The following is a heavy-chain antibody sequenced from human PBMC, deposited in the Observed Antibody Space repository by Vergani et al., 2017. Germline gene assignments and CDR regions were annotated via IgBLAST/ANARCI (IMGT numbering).Heavy chain of an antibody. Sequence: QVQLVESGGGLVKPGGSLRLSCAASGFTFSDYYMSWIRQAPGKGLEWVSYISSSGSTIYYADSVKGRFTISRDNAKHSLCLQMNSLRAEDTAVYYCARRYSYVTWGRYYYYMDVWGKGTTVTVSS. CDR3: ARRYSYVTWGRYYYYMDV. V-gene: IGHV3-11*01. CDR1: GFTFSDYY. J-gene: IGHJ6*03. CDR2: ISSSGSTI. D-gene: IGHD5-18*01.